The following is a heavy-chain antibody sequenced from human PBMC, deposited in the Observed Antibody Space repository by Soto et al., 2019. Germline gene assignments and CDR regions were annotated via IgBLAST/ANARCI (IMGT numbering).Heavy chain of an antibody. V-gene: IGHV1-2*02. CDR1: GYTFPGYF. CDR3: ARGGGTILAPLP. J-gene: IGHJ5*02. D-gene: IGHD3-3*01. CDR2: NNPNSGAT. Sequence: ASVKVSCKASGYTFPGYFMHWVRQAPGQGLELMGWNNPNSGATKDAQKFQGRVTLRRDPSFRTAYMELTGLRSDDTAVYYCARGGGTILAPLPWGQGTQVTVSS.